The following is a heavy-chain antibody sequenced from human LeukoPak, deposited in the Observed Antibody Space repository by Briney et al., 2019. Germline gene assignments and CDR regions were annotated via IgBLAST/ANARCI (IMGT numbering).Heavy chain of an antibody. CDR3: ARGESTGYCSSTSCYRGFDP. V-gene: IGHV1-8*01. J-gene: IGHJ5*02. D-gene: IGHD2-2*01. CDR2: MNPNSGNT. CDR1: GYTFTSYD. Sequence: ASVKVSCKAFGYTFTSYDINWVRQATGQGLEWMGWMNPNSGNTGYAQKFQGRVTMTRNTSISTAYMELSSLRSEDTAVYYCARGESTGYCSSTSCYRGFDPWGQGTLVTVSS.